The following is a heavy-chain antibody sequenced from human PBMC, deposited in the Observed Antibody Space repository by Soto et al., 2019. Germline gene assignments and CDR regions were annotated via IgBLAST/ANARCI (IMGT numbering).Heavy chain of an antibody. V-gene: IGHV4-30-4*01. CDR2: IYYSGNT. CDR3: ARAADRGSGYVNWFDS. J-gene: IGHJ5*01. Sequence: SETLSLTCTVSGDSISSGDYYWSWIRQPPGKGLEWIGYIYYSGNTYFNPSLKSRVIISVDTSNSQFSLKVSSVTAADTAVYYCARAADRGSGYVNWFDSWGQGTLVTVSS. D-gene: IGHD3-3*01. CDR1: GDSISSGDYY.